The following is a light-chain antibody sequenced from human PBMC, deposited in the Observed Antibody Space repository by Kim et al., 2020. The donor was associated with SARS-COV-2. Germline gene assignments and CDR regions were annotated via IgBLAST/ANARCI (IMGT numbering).Light chain of an antibody. Sequence: ASVGDRGTSTCRASQDINSRLAWYQQRPGMVPKLLIDGASNLQSGVPSRFSGSGCGTDFTLTIWNLRPEDFATYYCQQANNFPWTFGQGTKVDIK. J-gene: IGKJ1*01. V-gene: IGKV1-12*01. CDR1: QDINSR. CDR3: QQANNFPWT. CDR2: GAS.